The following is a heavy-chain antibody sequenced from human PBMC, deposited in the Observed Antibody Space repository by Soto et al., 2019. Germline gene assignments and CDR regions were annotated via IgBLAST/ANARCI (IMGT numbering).Heavy chain of an antibody. Sequence: EVQLVESGGGLVQPGGSLRLSCAASGFTFSSYWMSWVRQAPGKGLEWVANIKQDGSEKYYVDSVKGRFTISRDNAKNSLYLQMNSLRAEDTAVYYCARDPYSSGWSGGSWFDPWGQGTLVTVSS. D-gene: IGHD6-19*01. CDR2: IKQDGSEK. CDR1: GFTFSSYW. CDR3: ARDPYSSGWSGGSWFDP. V-gene: IGHV3-7*01. J-gene: IGHJ5*02.